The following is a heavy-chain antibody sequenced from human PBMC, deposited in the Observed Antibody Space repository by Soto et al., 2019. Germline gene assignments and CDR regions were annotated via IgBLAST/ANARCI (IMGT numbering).Heavy chain of an antibody. CDR3: ARARNLETSAWARDY. J-gene: IGHJ4*02. V-gene: IGHV1-46*03. CDR1: GYTFTSHY. D-gene: IGHD6-19*01. Sequence: QVQLVQSGAEVKKPGAAVEVSCKASGYTFTSHYVHWVRQAPGQGLEWMGLINANSGTTSYARTFQCRVTVTRDTSTSTVYMELSGLRFEDSAVYYCARARNLETSAWARDYWGQGTLVTVSS. CDR2: INANSGTT.